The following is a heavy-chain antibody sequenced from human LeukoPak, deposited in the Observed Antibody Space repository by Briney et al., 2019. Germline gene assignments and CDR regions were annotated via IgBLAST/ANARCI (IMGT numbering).Heavy chain of an antibody. D-gene: IGHD2-15*01. V-gene: IGHV4-34*01. CDR1: GGSFSGYY. CDR2: INHSGST. J-gene: IGHJ4*02. Sequence: SETLSLTCAVYGGSFSGYYWSWIRQPPGKGLEWIGEINHSGSTSYNPSLKSRVTISVDTSKNQFSLKLSSVTAADTAVYYCARTRYCSGGSCYQYWGQGTLVTVSS. CDR3: ARTRYCSGGSCYQY.